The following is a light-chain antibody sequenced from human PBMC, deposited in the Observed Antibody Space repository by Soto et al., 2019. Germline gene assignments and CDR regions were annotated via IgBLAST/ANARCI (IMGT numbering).Light chain of an antibody. V-gene: IGKV3-11*01. CDR2: DAS. CDR1: QSVSGY. Sequence: ENVFTQSPPTPFFFSGGKATPSRRASQSVSGYLAWYQQKPGQAPRLLIYDASNRATGIPARFSGSGSGTDFTLTISSLEPEDFAVYYCQQRSNWPRTFGQGTKV. J-gene: IGKJ1*01. CDR3: QQRSNWPRT.